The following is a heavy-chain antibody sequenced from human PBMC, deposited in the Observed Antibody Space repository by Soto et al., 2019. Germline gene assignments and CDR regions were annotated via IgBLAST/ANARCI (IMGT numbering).Heavy chain of an antibody. D-gene: IGHD6-13*01. CDR2: IYHSGST. CDR1: GGSISSGGYS. CDR3: AREGYSSSWYDWGAFDI. Sequence: SETLSLTCAVSGGSISSGGYSWSWIRQPPGKGLEWIGYIYHSGSTYYNPSLKSRVTISVDRSKNQFSLKLSSVTAADTAVYYCAREGYSSSWYDWGAFDIWGQGTMVTVSS. V-gene: IGHV4-30-2*01. J-gene: IGHJ3*02.